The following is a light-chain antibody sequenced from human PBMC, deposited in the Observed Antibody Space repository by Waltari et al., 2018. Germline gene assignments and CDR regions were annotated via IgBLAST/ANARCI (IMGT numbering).Light chain of an antibody. V-gene: IGLV1-47*01. J-gene: IGLJ2*01. CDR2: RNN. CDR3: AAWDDSLSVVV. Sequence: QSVLTQPPSASGTPGQRVTISCSGSSSNLGSHQVYWYQQLPVTAPKLLIYRNNQRPSGVPDRFSGSKSGTSASLAISGLRSEDEADYYCAAWDDSLSVVVFGGGTKLTVL. CDR1: SSNLGSHQ.